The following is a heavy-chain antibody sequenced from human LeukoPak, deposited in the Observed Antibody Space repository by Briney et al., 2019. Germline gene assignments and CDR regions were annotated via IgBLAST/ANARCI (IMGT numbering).Heavy chain of an antibody. CDR3: ARDGLYYYGSGLNYFDY. Sequence: SETLSLTCTVSGGSISSSSYYWGWIRQPPGKGLEWIGSTYYSGSTYYNPSLKSRVIISVDTSKNQFSLKLSSVTAADTAVYYCARDGLYYYGSGLNYFDYWGQGTLVTVSS. CDR2: TYYSGST. CDR1: GGSISSSSYY. V-gene: IGHV4-39*07. J-gene: IGHJ4*02. D-gene: IGHD3-10*01.